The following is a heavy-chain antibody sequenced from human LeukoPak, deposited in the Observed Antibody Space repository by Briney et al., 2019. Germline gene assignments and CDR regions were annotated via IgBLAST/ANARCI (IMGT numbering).Heavy chain of an antibody. Sequence: SETLSLTCSVSGGSITNGDYYWAWIRQPPGKGLEWIATIYHNGNTYYNPSLKSRVTISVDTSANQFSLKLSSVTAANTAVYYCARGNGWVCSSTSCYNWFDPWGQGTLVTVSS. CDR3: ARGNGWVCSSTSCYNWFDP. J-gene: IGHJ5*02. CDR2: IYHNGNT. D-gene: IGHD2-2*01. CDR1: GGSITNGDYY. V-gene: IGHV4-39*07.